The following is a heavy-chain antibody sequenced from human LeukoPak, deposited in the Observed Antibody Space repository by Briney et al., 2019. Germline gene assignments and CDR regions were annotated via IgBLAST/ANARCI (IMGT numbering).Heavy chain of an antibody. V-gene: IGHV4-34*01. D-gene: IGHD5-18*01. J-gene: IGHJ4*02. CDR1: GGSFSGYY. CDR3: VTPSGYSYGYSFDY. CDR2: INHSGST. Sequence: KPSETLSLTCAVYGGSFSGYYWSWIRQPPGKGLEWIGEINHSGSTNYNPSLKSRVTISVDTYKNQFSLKLSSVTAADTAVYYCVTPSGYSYGYSFDYWGQGTLVTVSS.